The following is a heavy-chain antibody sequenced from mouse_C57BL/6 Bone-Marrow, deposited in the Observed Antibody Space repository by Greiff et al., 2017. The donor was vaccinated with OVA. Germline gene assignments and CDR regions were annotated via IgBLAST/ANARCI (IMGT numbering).Heavy chain of an antibody. Sequence: QVQLQQPGAELVKPGASVKMSCKASGYTFTSYWITWVKQRPGQGLEWIGDIYPGSGSTNYNEKFKSKATLTVDTSSSTAYMQLSSLTSEDSAVYYCARSSYYYGSSYLHWYFDVWGTGTTVTVSS. CDR3: ARSSYYYGSSYLHWYFDV. V-gene: IGHV1-55*01. J-gene: IGHJ1*03. CDR1: GYTFTSYW. D-gene: IGHD1-1*01. CDR2: IYPGSGST.